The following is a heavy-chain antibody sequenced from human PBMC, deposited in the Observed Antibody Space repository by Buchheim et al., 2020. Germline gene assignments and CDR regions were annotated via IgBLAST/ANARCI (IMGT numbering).Heavy chain of an antibody. J-gene: IGHJ4*02. CDR2: IYYSGST. CDR3: ARLRGGVWLKHPYYFDY. V-gene: IGHV4-39*07. CDR1: GGSISSSSYY. D-gene: IGHD3-10*01. Sequence: QLQLQESGPGLVKPSETLSLTCTVSGGSISSSSYYWGWIRQPPGKGLEWIGSIYYSGSTYYNPSLKSRVTISVDTSKNKFSLKLSSVTAADTAVYYCARLRGGVWLKHPYYFDYWGQGTL.